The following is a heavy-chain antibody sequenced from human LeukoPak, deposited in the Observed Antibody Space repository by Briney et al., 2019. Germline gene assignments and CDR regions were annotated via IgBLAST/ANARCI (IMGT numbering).Heavy chain of an antibody. CDR1: GGSISSYY. Sequence: SETLSLTCTVPGGSISSYYWSWIRQPAGKGLEWIGRIYSTGITNYNPSLKSRVTMSVDTSKNQFSLKLSSVTAADTAVYYCARLRPGVSVFGVAPDYWGQGTLVTVSS. CDR2: IYSTGIT. V-gene: IGHV4-4*07. CDR3: ARLRPGVSVFGVAPDY. J-gene: IGHJ4*02. D-gene: IGHD3-3*01.